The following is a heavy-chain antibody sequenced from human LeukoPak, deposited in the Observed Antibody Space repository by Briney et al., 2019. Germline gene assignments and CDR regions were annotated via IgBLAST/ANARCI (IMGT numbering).Heavy chain of an antibody. CDR2: INPNSGGT. CDR3: ARDQDRNYVWSPLDY. D-gene: IGHD3-16*01. J-gene: IGHJ4*02. CDR1: GYTFTGYY. V-gene: IGHV1-2*02. Sequence: ASVKVSCKASGYTFTGYYMHWVRQAPGQGLEWMGWINPNSGGTNYAQKFQGRVTMTRDTSISTAYMELSRLRSDDTAVYYCARDQDRNYVWSPLDYWRPGTLVTVSS.